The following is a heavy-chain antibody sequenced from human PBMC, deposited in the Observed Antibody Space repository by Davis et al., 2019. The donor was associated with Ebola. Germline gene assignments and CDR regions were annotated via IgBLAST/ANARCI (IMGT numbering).Heavy chain of an antibody. CDR2: INSDGSST. CDR1: GFTFSSSL. J-gene: IGHJ6*02. Sequence: GESLKISCAASGFTFSSSLMSWVRQAPGKGLVWVSRINSDGSSTSYADSVKGRFTISRDNAKNTLYLQMNSLRAEDTAVYYCARETYSGSYSARYYYYYGMDVWGQGTTVTVSS. CDR3: ARETYSGSYSARYYYYYGMDV. V-gene: IGHV3-74*01. D-gene: IGHD1-26*01.